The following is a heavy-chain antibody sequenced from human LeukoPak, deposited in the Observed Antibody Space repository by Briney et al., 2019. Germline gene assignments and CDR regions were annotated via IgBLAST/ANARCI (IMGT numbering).Heavy chain of an antibody. CDR3: ARPYYYGSGSYRYGMDV. CDR2: IIPIFGTA. J-gene: IGHJ6*02. Sequence: SVKVSCKASGGTFSSYAISWVRQAPGQGLEWMGGIIPIFGTANYAQKFQGRVTITAGESTSTAYMELSSLRSEDTAVYYCARPYYYGSGSYRYGMDVWGQGTTVTVSS. D-gene: IGHD3-10*01. V-gene: IGHV1-69*13. CDR1: GGTFSSYA.